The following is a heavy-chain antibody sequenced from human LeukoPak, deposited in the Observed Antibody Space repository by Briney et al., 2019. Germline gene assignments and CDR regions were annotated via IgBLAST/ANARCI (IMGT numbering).Heavy chain of an antibody. V-gene: IGHV4-34*01. CDR3: ARAPYYYDSSGYYDY. CDR1: GGSFSSYY. J-gene: IGHJ4*02. CDR2: INHSGST. Sequence: SETLSLTCAVYGGSFSSYYWSWIRQPPGKGLGWIGEINHSGSTNYNPSLKSRVTISVDTSKNQFSLKLSSVTAADTAVYYCARAPYYYDSSGYYDYWGQGTLVTVSS. D-gene: IGHD3-22*01.